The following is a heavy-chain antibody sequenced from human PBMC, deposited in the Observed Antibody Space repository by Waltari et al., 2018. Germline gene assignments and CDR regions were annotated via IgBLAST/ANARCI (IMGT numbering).Heavy chain of an antibody. CDR1: GGSFSGYY. D-gene: IGHD6-6*01. CDR3: ARVPSIAARTARDY. CDR2: INHSGST. J-gene: IGHJ4*02. Sequence: QVQLQQWGAGLLKPSETLSLTFAVYGGSFSGYYWSWLRQPPGKGLEWIGEINHSGSTNYNPSLKSRVTISVDTSKNQFSLKLSSVTAADTAVYYCARVPSIAARTARDYWGQGTLVTVSS. V-gene: IGHV4-34*01.